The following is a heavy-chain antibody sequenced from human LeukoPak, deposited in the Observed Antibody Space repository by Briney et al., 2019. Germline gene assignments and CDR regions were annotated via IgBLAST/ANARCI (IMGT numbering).Heavy chain of an antibody. Sequence: GSSVKVSCKASGGTFSSYAISWVRQTPGQGLEWMGGIIPIFGTANYAQKFQGRVTITTDESTSTAYMELSSLRSEDTAVYYCAARIAARPGWFDPWGQGTLVTVSS. CDR2: IIPIFGTA. D-gene: IGHD6-6*01. CDR3: AARIAARPGWFDP. J-gene: IGHJ5*02. CDR1: GGTFSSYA. V-gene: IGHV1-69*05.